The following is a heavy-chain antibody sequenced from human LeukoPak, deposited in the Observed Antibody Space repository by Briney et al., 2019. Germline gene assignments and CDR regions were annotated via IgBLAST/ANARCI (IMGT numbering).Heavy chain of an antibody. CDR1: GYTFTSYA. CDR3: ARDNPRHHEEPGIAAAVADY. D-gene: IGHD6-13*01. J-gene: IGHJ4*02. V-gene: IGHV1-3*01. Sequence: ASVKVSCKASGYTFTSYAMHWVRQAPGQRLEWMGWINAGNGNTKYSQKFQGRVTITRDTSASTAYMELSSLRSEDTAVYYCARDNPRHHEEPGIAAAVADYWGQGTLVTVSS. CDR2: INAGNGNT.